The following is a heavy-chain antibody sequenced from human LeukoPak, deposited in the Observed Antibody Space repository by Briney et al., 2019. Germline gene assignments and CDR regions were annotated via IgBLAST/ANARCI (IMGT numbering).Heavy chain of an antibody. J-gene: IGHJ4*02. Sequence: SETLSLTCTVSGGPIRGSNYFWGWIRQTPGKGLEWIGSLYYSGRTHYSPSFQSRLTISVDTSKNQFSLNLNSVTAADTAVYYCAGHHPRNTVDFWGQGTLVTVSS. V-gene: IGHV4-39*01. CDR1: GGPIRGSNYF. D-gene: IGHD2-8*02. CDR2: LYYSGRT. CDR3: AGHHPRNTVDF.